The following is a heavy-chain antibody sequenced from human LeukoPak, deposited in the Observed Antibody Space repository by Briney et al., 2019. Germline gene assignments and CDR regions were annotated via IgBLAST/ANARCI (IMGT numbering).Heavy chain of an antibody. CDR2: ISGSGGST. Sequence: GGSLRLPCAACGFTFSSYAMSWVRQAPGKGLEWVSAISGSGGSTYYADSVKGRFTISRDTSKNTLYLQMNSLRAEDTAVYYCAKGGVVEMADDHDYWGQGTLVTVSS. D-gene: IGHD5-24*01. V-gene: IGHV3-23*01. J-gene: IGHJ4*02. CDR3: AKGGVVEMADDHDY. CDR1: GFTFSSYA.